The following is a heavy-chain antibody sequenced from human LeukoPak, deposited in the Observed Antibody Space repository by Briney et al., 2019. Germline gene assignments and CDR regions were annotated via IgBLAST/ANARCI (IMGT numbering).Heavy chain of an antibody. CDR1: GFTFSSYA. D-gene: IGHD3-10*01. V-gene: IGHV3-30*04. J-gene: IGHJ6*04. CDR3: ARDAEMVRGVIWDYYYYGMDV. Sequence: PGGALRLSCAASGFTFSSYAMHWVRQAPGKGLEWVAVISYDGSNKYYADYVKGRFTITRDNSKNTLYLQMNSLRAEDTAVYYCARDAEMVRGVIWDYYYYGMDVWGKGTTVTVSS. CDR2: ISYDGSNK.